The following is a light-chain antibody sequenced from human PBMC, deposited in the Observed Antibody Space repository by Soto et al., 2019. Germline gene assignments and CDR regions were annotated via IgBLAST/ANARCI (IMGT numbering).Light chain of an antibody. V-gene: IGKV3-15*01. CDR1: QSVRTN. CDR3: QQYNNLWT. CDR2: GAS. J-gene: IGKJ1*01. Sequence: EILMTQSPATLSVSPGERATLSCRASQSVRTNLAWYQQRPAQAPRLLIYGASTRATDIPARFSGSGSGTEFTLTISSLQSEDFAVYYCQQYNNLWTFGQGTKVDIK.